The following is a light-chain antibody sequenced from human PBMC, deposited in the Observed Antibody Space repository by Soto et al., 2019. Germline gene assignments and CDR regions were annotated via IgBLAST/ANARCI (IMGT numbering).Light chain of an antibody. CDR2: LAS. J-gene: IGKJ3*01. CDR3: QHYYGSPS. V-gene: IGKV4-1*01. CDR1: QSVLSSSDNKNY. Sequence: DIVMTQSPDSLAVSLGERATINCKSSQSVLSSSDNKNYLAWYQQKPGQPPKLLIYLASTRESGVPDRFGGSGSRTDFTLTISSLQAEDVAVYYCQHYYGSPSFGPGAKVDIK.